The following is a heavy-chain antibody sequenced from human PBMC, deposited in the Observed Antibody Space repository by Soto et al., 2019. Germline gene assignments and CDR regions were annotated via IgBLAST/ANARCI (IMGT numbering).Heavy chain of an antibody. D-gene: IGHD3-10*01. CDR2: IYSGGST. CDR1: GFTVSSNY. V-gene: IGHV3-66*01. CDR3: ARDGRFGDRYYYYMDV. Sequence: GGSLRLSCAASGFTVSSNYMSWVRQAPGKGLEWVSVIYSGGSTYYADSVKGRFTISRDNSKNTLYLQMNSLRAEDTAVYYCARDGRFGDRYYYYMDVWGKGTTVTVSS. J-gene: IGHJ6*03.